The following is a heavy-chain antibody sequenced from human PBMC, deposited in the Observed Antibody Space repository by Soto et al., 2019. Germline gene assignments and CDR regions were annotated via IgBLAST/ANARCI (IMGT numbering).Heavy chain of an antibody. D-gene: IGHD3-9*01. V-gene: IGHV1-8*01. J-gene: IGHJ3*02. Sequence: ASVKVSCKASGYTFTSYDINWVRQATGQGLEWMGWMNPNSGNAGYAQKFQGRVTMTRNTSISTAYMELSSLRSEDTAVYYCASGPAVYDILTGYYEGLAFDIWGQGTMVTVSS. CDR1: GYTFTSYD. CDR2: MNPNSGNA. CDR3: ASGPAVYDILTGYYEGLAFDI.